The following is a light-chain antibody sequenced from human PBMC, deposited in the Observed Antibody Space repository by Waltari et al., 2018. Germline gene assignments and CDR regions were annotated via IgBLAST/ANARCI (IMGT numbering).Light chain of an antibody. CDR3: GSYRSGSTLV. Sequence: QSALTQPASVSGSPGQSIAISCTGTSSDIGGPIPASCYQQHPAKPPTLIIYNVHNRPSGVSDRFSGSKSGNTASLTISGLQAEDEADYYCGSYRSGSTLVFGGGTRLTVL. J-gene: IGLJ2*01. CDR2: NVH. V-gene: IGLV2-14*03. CDR1: SSDIGGPIP.